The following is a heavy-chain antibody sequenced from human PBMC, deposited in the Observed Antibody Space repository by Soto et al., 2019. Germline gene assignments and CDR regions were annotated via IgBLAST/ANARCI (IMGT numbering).Heavy chain of an antibody. Sequence: EAQLVESGGGLVQPGGSLRLSCAASGFRFSTYAMNWVRQAPGKGLECVSGINDRSSRREDADSVKGRATISRANSGHHVYLKMNSSRVDDSAVYYCAKWGNAWVYYYTGMDVWGQGTPVTVSS. D-gene: IGHD2-8*01. J-gene: IGHJ6*02. V-gene: IGHV3-23*04. CDR2: INDRSSRR. CDR1: GFRFSTYA. CDR3: AKWGNAWVYYYTGMDV.